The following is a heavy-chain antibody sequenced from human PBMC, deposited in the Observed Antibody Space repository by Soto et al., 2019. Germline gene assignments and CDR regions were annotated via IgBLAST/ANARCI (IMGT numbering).Heavy chain of an antibody. V-gene: IGHV4-59*12. J-gene: IGHJ5*02. CDR2: MYYSGGT. CDR3: ARCLHCSNGGRFEP. CDR1: GGSISSYC. Sequence: SETLSLTCTVSGGSISSYCWIWIRQPPGKGLEWIGEMYYSGGTTYNPSLQRRVTISVDASKNHLSLTLTSVTAADTAVYYCARCLHCSNGGRFEPWGQGALVTVSS. D-gene: IGHD2-8*01.